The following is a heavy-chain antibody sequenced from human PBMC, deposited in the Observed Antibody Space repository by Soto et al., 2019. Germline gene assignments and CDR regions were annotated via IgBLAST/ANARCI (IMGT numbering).Heavy chain of an antibody. CDR3: TRVLGYTFEPGKTRYYAMDV. Sequence: QVQLVQSGAEVKKPGSSVTVSCKTSGGTFCKDAINWVRQAPGQGLEWMGLLIPVFGSPIYAQKFQGRIRITADESTSTAFMDLSSLRSEGTAVYYCTRVLGYTFEPGKTRYYAMDVWGQGTTVSVSS. D-gene: IGHD5-18*01. J-gene: IGHJ6*02. CDR1: GGTFCKDA. V-gene: IGHV1-69*01. CDR2: LIPVFGSP.